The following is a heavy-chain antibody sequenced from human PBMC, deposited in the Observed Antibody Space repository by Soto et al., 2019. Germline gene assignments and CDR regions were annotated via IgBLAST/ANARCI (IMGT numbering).Heavy chain of an antibody. CDR2: IWYDGSYK. CDR1: GFTFSSYS. CDR3: ARVVAVAAIDY. V-gene: IGHV3-33*08. Sequence: GGSLRLSCAASGFTFSSYSMNWVRQAPGKGLEWVAVIWYDGSYKYYADSVKGRFTISRDNSKNTLYLQMNSLRAEDTAVYYSARVVAVAAIDYWGQGTLVTVSS. J-gene: IGHJ4*02. D-gene: IGHD6-19*01.